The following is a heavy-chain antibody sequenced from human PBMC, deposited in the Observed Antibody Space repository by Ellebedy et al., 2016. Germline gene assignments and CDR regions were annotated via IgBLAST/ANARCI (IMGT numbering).Heavy chain of an antibody. J-gene: IGHJ4*02. V-gene: IGHV3-21*01. Sequence: GESLKISXTASGFPFDTYTLTWVRRAPGKGLEWVSCISNTGTYIYYADSLKGRFTISRDNAKNSLYLHMNSLRAEDTAVYYCARGPAAYRIDYWGQGTLVTVSS. CDR1: GFPFDTYT. D-gene: IGHD2-15*01. CDR2: ISNTGTYI. CDR3: ARGPAAYRIDY.